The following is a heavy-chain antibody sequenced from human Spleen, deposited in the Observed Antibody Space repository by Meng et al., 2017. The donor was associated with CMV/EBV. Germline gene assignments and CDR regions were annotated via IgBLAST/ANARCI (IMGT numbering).Heavy chain of an antibody. J-gene: IGHJ5*02. CDR3: ARGVPYSGAHWFDP. D-gene: IGHD6-25*01. CDR1: GDSISGFH. Sequence: SETLSLTCTVSGDSISGFHWSWIRQSPGKELEWIGYVYYSGTTNYNPSLKSRVTMSLDTSKNHFSLKLRSVTTADTAVYFCARGVPYSGAHWFDPWGQGTLVTVSS. CDR2: VYYSGTT. V-gene: IGHV4-59*01.